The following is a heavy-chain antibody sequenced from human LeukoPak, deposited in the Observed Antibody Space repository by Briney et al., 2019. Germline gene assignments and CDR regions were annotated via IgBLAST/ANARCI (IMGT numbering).Heavy chain of an antibody. V-gene: IGHV3-43D*03. D-gene: IGHD3-22*01. CDR1: GFTFDDYA. Sequence: GGSPRLSCAASGFTFDDYAMHWVRQAPGKGLEWVSLISWDGGSTYYADSVKGRFTISRDNSKNSLYLQMNSLRAEDTVLYYCAKDKSYYYDSSGSPSYYFDYWGQGTLVTVSS. CDR3: AKDKSYYYDSSGSPSYYFDY. J-gene: IGHJ4*02. CDR2: ISWDGGST.